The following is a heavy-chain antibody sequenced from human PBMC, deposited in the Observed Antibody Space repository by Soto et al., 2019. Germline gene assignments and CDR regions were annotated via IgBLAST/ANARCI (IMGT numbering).Heavy chain of an antibody. CDR2: IYYSGST. V-gene: IGHV4-59*01. D-gene: IGHD1-26*01. Sequence: KTSETLSLTCTVSGGSISSYYWSWIRQPPGKGLEWIGYIYYSGSTNYNPSLKSRVTLSVDTSKNQFSLRLSSVTAADTAVYYCASGGSYYYYFDSWGQGTLVTVSS. CDR1: GGSISSYY. CDR3: ASGGSYYYYFDS. J-gene: IGHJ4*02.